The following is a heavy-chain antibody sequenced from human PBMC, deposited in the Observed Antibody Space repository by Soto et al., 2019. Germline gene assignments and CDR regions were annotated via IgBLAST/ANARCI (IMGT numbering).Heavy chain of an antibody. CDR1: GYTFTRYG. CDR3: ARRGQDYTWGSYRYSYFDY. CDR2: ISAYNGNT. Sequence: ASVKVSCRASGYTFTRYGISWVRQAPGQGQEWMGWISAYNGNTNYAQKLQCRVTMTTYTSMSTAYMELRSLRSDDTAVYFCARRGQDYTWGSYRYSYFDYWGQGTLVTVSS. V-gene: IGHV1-18*01. J-gene: IGHJ4*02. D-gene: IGHD3-16*02.